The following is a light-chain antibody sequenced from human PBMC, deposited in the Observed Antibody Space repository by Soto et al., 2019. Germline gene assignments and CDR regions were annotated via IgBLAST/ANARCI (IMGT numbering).Light chain of an antibody. J-gene: IGLJ1*01. Sequence: QSVLTQPPSVSGAPGQRVTISCTGSSSNIGAGFDVHWYQQLPGTAPKLLIYGNSNRPSGVPDRFSGSRSGTSASLAITGLQAEDEADYYCGTWDNSLSGENVFGTGTKVTVL. CDR3: GTWDNSLSGENV. CDR2: GNS. V-gene: IGLV1-40*01. CDR1: SSNIGAGFD.